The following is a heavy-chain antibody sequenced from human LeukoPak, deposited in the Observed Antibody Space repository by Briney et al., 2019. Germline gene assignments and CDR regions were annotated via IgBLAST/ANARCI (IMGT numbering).Heavy chain of an antibody. Sequence: SETLSLTCTVSGGSISSSSYYWGWIRQPPGKGLEWIGSIYYSGSTYYNPSLKSRVTISVDTSKNQFSLKLSSVTAADTAVYYCADSSGYQRGDAFDIWGQGTMVTVSS. V-gene: IGHV4-39*07. CDR1: GGSISSSSYY. CDR3: ADSSGYQRGDAFDI. J-gene: IGHJ3*02. D-gene: IGHD3-22*01. CDR2: IYYSGST.